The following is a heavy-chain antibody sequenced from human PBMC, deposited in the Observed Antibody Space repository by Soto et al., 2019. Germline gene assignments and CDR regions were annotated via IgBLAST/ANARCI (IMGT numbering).Heavy chain of an antibody. Sequence: ASVKVSCKASGYTFTSYAMHWVRQAPGQRLEWMGWINAGNGNTKYSQKLQGRVTITRDTSASTAYMELSSLRSEDTAVYYCARVVWDDDLFYYYYYMDVWGKGTTVTVSS. CDR3: ARVVWDDDLFYYYYYMDV. CDR1: GYTFTSYA. CDR2: INAGNGNT. V-gene: IGHV1-3*01. D-gene: IGHD3-16*01. J-gene: IGHJ6*03.